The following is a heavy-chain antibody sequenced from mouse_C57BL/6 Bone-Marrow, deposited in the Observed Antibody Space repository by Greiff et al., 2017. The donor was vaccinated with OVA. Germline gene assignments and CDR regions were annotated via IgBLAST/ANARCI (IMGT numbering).Heavy chain of an antibody. CDR2: ISDGGSYT. Sequence: VQVVESGGGLVKPGGSLKLSCAASGFTFSSYAMSWVRQTPEKRLEWVATISDGGSYTYYPDNVKGRFTISRDNAKNNLYLQMSHLKSEDTAMYYCARDHDDCDEYWGQGTSVTVSS. J-gene: IGHJ4*01. CDR1: GFTFSSYA. D-gene: IGHD2-4*01. V-gene: IGHV5-4*01. CDR3: ARDHDDCDEY.